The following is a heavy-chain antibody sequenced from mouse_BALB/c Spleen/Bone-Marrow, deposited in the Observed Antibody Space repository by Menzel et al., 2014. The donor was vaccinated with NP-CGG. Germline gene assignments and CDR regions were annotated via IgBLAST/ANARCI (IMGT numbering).Heavy chain of an antibody. Sequence: VQLQQSGPERVKPGASVKISCKASGYSFTSYYIHWVKQRPGQGLEWIGWIFPGSGNTKYNEKFKGKATLTADTSSSTAYMQLSSLTSEDSAVYFCARRYGSSRYYFDYWGQGTTLTVSS. CDR3: ARRYGSSRYYFDY. D-gene: IGHD1-1*01. CDR1: GYSFTSYY. J-gene: IGHJ2*01. V-gene: IGHV1-66*01. CDR2: IFPGSGNT.